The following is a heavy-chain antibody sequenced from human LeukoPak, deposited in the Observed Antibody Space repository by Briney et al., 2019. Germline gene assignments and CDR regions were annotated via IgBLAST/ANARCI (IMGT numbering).Heavy chain of an antibody. V-gene: IGHV3-74*01. CDR2: INSDGSST. CDR3: ARDDRTHDAFDI. J-gene: IGHJ3*02. Sequence: GGSLRLSCAASGFAFSSYWMHWVRHAPGKGLVWVSRINSDGSSTSYADSVKGRFTISRDNAKNTLYLQMNSLRAEDTAVYYCARDDRTHDAFDIWGQGTMVTVSS. CDR1: GFAFSSYW. D-gene: IGHD3-22*01.